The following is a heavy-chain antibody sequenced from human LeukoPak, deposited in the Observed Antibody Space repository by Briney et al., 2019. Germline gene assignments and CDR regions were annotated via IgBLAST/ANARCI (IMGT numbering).Heavy chain of an antibody. CDR2: INPNSGNT. V-gene: IGHV1-18*04. J-gene: IGHJ4*02. Sequence: GASVKVSCKASGYTFTGYYMHWVRQAPGQGLEWMGWINPNSGNTGYAQKLQGRVTMTTDTSTSTAYMELRSLRSDDTAVYYCARGGSGSGSYSGYWGQGTLVTVSS. CDR3: ARGGSGSGSYSGY. CDR1: GYTFTGYY. D-gene: IGHD3-10*01.